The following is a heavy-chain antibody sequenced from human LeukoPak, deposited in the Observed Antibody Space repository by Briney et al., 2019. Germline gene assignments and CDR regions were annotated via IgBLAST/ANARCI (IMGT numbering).Heavy chain of an antibody. CDR1: GFTFSDYY. Sequence: GGSLRLSCAASGFTFSDYYMSWIRQAPGKGLEWVSYISSSGSTIYYADSVKGRFTISRDNAKNSLYLQMNSLRAEDTAVYYCARGGYCSSTSCYYYYYYGMDVWGQGTTVTVSS. D-gene: IGHD2-2*03. CDR2: ISSSGSTI. J-gene: IGHJ6*02. V-gene: IGHV3-11*01. CDR3: ARGGYCSSTSCYYYYYYGMDV.